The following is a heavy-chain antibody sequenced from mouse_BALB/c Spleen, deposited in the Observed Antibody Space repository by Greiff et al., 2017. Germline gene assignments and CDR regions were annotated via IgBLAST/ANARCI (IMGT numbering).Heavy chain of an antibody. CDR3: ARNVYDWYFDV. CDR2: IWSGGST. V-gene: IGHV2-2*02. D-gene: IGHD1-1*01. J-gene: IGHJ1*01. Sequence: QVQLKESGPGLVQPSQSLSITCTVSGFSFTSYGVHWVRQSPGKGLEWLGVIWSGGSTDYNAAFISRLSISKDNSKSQVFFKMNSLQANDTAIYYCARNVYDWYFDVWGAGTTVTVSS. CDR1: GFSFTSYG.